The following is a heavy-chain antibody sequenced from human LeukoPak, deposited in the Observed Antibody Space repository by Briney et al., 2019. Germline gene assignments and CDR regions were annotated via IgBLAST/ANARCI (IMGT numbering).Heavy chain of an antibody. J-gene: IGHJ6*02. Sequence: GGSLRLSCAASGFTFSNYAMTWVRQAPGKGLEWVSSVSTSSGSTYYADSVKGRFTISRDNSKNTLYLQMNSLRAEDTAVNYCARAVSSSGYSDYYYYGMDVWGQGTTVTVSS. CDR1: GFTFSNYA. CDR3: ARAVSSSGYSDYYYYGMDV. CDR2: VSTSSGST. D-gene: IGHD3-22*01. V-gene: IGHV3-23*01.